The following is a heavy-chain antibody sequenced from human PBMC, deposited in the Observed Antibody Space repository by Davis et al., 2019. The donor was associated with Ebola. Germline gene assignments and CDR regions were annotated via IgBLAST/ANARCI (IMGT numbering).Heavy chain of an antibody. CDR1: VFTFNTYA. D-gene: IGHD1-26*01. V-gene: IGHV3-23*01. CDR3: ATLVGGSYCFDY. CDR2: ISGSGEST. J-gene: IGHJ4*02. Sequence: PGGSLRLSCAASVFTFNTYAMAWVRQAPGKGLEWVSAISGSGESTYYADSVKGRFTISRDNSKNTLYLQMNSLRVEDTAIYYCATLVGGSYCFDYWGQGMLVTVSS.